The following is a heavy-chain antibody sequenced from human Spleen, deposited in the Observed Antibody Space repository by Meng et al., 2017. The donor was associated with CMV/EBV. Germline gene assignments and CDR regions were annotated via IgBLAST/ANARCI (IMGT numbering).Heavy chain of an antibody. V-gene: IGHV5-51*01. J-gene: IGHJ4*02. CDR3: ARFENVVVLAAGCIDY. D-gene: IGHD2-2*01. CDR2: IYPGDSDT. CDR1: GYSFTSYW. Sequence: GGSLRLSCKGSGYSFTSYWIGWVRQMPGKGLEWMGIIYPGDSDTRYSPSFQGQVTISADKSISTAYLQWSSLKASDTAMYYCARFENVVVLAAGCIDYWGQGTLVTVSS.